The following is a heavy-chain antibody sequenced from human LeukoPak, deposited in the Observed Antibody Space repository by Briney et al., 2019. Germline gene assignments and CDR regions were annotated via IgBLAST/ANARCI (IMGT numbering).Heavy chain of an antibody. CDR3: AKGGPNLPDY. CDR2: IRYDGTNL. V-gene: IGHV3-30*02. Sequence: GGSLRLSCVASGFTFNNYGMHWVRQAPGKGLEWVSFIRYDGTNLYYTNSVKGRFTISRDNSRSTLYLQMNSLKTEDTAMYYCAKGGPNLPDYWGQGTLVTVSS. CDR1: GFTFNNYG. J-gene: IGHJ4*02.